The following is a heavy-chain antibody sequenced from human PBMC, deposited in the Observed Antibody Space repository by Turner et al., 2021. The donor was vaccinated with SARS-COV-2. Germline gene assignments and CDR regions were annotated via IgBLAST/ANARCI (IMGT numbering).Heavy chain of an antibody. V-gene: IGHV4-59*08. D-gene: IGHD1-26*01. CDR2: IYYSGST. J-gene: IGHJ5*02. CDR3: ATSLGRGYNWFDP. Sequence: QVQLQESGPGLVKPSETLSLTCTVSGGSISSYYWNWIRQPPGKGLEWIGYIYYSGSTNYNPSLKSRVTISVDTSKNQFSLKLTSVTAADTALYYCATSLGRGYNWFDPWGQGTLVTVSS. CDR1: GGSISSYY.